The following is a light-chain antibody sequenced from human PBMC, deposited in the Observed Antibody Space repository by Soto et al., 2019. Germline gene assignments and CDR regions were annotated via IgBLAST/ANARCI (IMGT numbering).Light chain of an antibody. CDR1: QSVGSN. V-gene: IGKV3-15*01. J-gene: IGKJ4*01. CDR3: RQYNNWPRAT. Sequence: EIVMTQSPATLSVSPGERATLSCRASQSVGSNLAWYQQKPGQAPRLLIFGASTRATGIPDRFSGSGSGTDFTLTISRLEPEDFAVYYCRQYNNWPRATFGGGTKVDIK. CDR2: GAS.